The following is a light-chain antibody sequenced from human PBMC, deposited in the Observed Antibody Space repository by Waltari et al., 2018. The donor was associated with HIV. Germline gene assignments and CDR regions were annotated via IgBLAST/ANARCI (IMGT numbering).Light chain of an antibody. CDR2: KAS. Sequence: IQMTQSPSILSASVGDRITITCRASQNVDRWLAWYQQRPGRAPKLLIYKASTLEYGVPAQFTGSGSGTNFTLTINSLHPDDFATYYCQQYNSDFYTFGLGTRLDLK. V-gene: IGKV1-5*03. J-gene: IGKJ2*01. CDR3: QQYNSDFYT. CDR1: QNVDRW.